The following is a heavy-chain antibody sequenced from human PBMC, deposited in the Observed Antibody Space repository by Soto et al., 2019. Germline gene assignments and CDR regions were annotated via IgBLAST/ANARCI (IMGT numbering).Heavy chain of an antibody. D-gene: IGHD6-13*01. CDR1: GGSFSGYY. CDR2: INHSGST. Sequence: SGTLSLTCAVYGGSFSGYYWSWIRQPPGKGLEWIGEINHSGSTNYNPSLKSRVTISVDTSKNQFSLKLSSVTAADTAVYYCARVSGSSWTYYYYGMDVWGQGTTVT. CDR3: ARVSGSSWTYYYYGMDV. V-gene: IGHV4-34*01. J-gene: IGHJ6*02.